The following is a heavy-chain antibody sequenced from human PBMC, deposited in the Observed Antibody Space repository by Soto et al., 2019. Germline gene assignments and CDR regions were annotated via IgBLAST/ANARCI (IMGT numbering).Heavy chain of an antibody. D-gene: IGHD6-13*01. V-gene: IGHV1-3*01. Sequence: QVLRVQSGAEVKKPGASVQISCKASGYTFTTYDMHWVRQAPGQRLEWMGSINAHNGNPKYSQRFQGRATFTRDITATTGYMELSSMISEDTAVYYCVVSRGWWGFHCSGHGTLVTLSS. J-gene: IGHJ4*01. CDR1: GYTFTTYD. CDR2: INAHNGNP. CDR3: VVSRGWWGFHC.